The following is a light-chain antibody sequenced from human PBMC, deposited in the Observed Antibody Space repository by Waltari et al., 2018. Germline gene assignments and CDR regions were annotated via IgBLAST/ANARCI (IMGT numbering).Light chain of an antibody. CDR1: QDINNY. V-gene: IGKV1-33*01. CDR3: QQYDNLPLFT. CDR2: DAS. J-gene: IGKJ3*01. Sequence: DIQMTQSPSSLSAAVGDRVTNTCQASQDINNYLKWYQQKPGKAPKLLIYDASNLETGVPSRFSGSGSGTDFTFTISSLQPEDIATYYCQQYDNLPLFTFGPGTKVDIK.